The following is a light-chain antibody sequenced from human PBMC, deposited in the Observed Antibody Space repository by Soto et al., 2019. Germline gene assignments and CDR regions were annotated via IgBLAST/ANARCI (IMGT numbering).Light chain of an antibody. CDR3: QQYHKSPRT. J-gene: IGKJ1*01. CDR2: GAF. Sequence: EIVLTQSPGTLSFSPGERATLSCRASQTVGGDYLAWYQQKPGQAPRLLIYGAFNRAAGTPDRFSGSGSGTEFTLTITRLEPEDFAFYYCQQYHKSPRTFGQGTKVEV. V-gene: IGKV3-20*01. CDR1: QTVGGDY.